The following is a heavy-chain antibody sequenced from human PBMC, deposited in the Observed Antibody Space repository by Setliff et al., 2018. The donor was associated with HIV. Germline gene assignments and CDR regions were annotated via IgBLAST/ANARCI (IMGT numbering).Heavy chain of an antibody. Sequence: PGGSLRLSCAASGFTFSSYTMHWVRQAPGKGLEWVASISGGGKSIYYADSVKGRFTISRDNADRSLYLKMNSLRAEDTAVYYCVKDEEYIGVVSATMNMPGYYHYYYMGVWGKGSTVTVSS. D-gene: IGHD2-2*01. J-gene: IGHJ6*03. V-gene: IGHV3-21*01. CDR1: GFTFSSYT. CDR2: ISGGGKSI. CDR3: VKDEEYIGVVSATMNMPGYYHYYYMGV.